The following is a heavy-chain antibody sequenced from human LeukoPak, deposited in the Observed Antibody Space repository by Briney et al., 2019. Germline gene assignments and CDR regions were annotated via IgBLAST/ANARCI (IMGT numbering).Heavy chain of an antibody. Sequence: SETLSLTCSVAGFSISTYYWNWIRQTPGKGLEWIGHISNGNTEYNPSLKSRVTISVDTSKNQLSLKLTSLTAADTAVYYCARDKAHSYGRYFDPWGQGALVTVSS. CDR1: GFSISTYY. D-gene: IGHD5-18*01. J-gene: IGHJ5*02. CDR2: ISNGNT. CDR3: ARDKAHSYGRYFDP. V-gene: IGHV4-4*08.